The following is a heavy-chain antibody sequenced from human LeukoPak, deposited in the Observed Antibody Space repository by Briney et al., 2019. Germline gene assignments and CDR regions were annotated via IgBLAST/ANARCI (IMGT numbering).Heavy chain of an antibody. CDR3: ARGGIITSYAFEI. CDR2: ISSSSTI. J-gene: IGHJ3*02. V-gene: IGHV3-48*01. CDR1: GFTFSSYS. Sequence: PGGSLRLSCAASGFTFSSYSMNWVRQAPGKGLEWVSYISSSSTIYYADSVKGRFTISRDNAKNSLYLQMNSLRAEDTAVYYCARGGIITSYAFEIWGQGAMVTVSS. D-gene: IGHD1-26*01.